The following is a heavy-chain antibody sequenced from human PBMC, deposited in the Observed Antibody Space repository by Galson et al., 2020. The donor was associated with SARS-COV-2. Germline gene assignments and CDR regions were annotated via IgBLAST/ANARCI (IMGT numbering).Heavy chain of an antibody. Sequence: SVKVSCKASGFTFTSSAVQWVRQARGQRLEWIGWIVVGSGNTNYAQKFQERVTITRDMSTSTAYMELSSLRSEDTAVYYCAADRVTTVTTSYYYYGMDVWGQGTTVTVSS. CDR2: IVVGSGNT. CDR3: AADRVTTVTTSYYYYGMDV. D-gene: IGHD4-17*01. J-gene: IGHJ6*02. CDR1: GFTFTSSA. V-gene: IGHV1-58*01.